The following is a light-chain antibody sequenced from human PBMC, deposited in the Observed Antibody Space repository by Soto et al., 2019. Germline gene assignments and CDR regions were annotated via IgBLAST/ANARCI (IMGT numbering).Light chain of an antibody. V-gene: IGKV3D-15*01. CDR3: QQYYSYPPCT. CDR1: QSINSD. Sequence: EIVMTKSPATLSVSPGETTRLSCRASQSINSDVAWYQQKVGQTPRLLIHGASTRATGIAARFSGSGSGTEFTLTISGLQSEDFATYYCQQYYSYPPCTFGQGTQLDIK. J-gene: IGKJ1*01. CDR2: GAS.